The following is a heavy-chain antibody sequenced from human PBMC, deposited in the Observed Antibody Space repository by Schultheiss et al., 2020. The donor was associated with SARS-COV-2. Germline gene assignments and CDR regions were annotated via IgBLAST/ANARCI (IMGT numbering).Heavy chain of an antibody. Sequence: SETLSLTCTVSGDSISGYSWSWIRQPPGKGLEWIGYIYHSGNTYYNPSLKSRVTISVDRSKNLFSLRLSSVTAADTAVYYCARVNYYYYMDVWGKGTTVTVSS. J-gene: IGHJ6*03. CDR1: GDSISGYS. CDR2: IYHSGNT. V-gene: IGHV4-30-2*01. CDR3: ARVNYYYYMDV.